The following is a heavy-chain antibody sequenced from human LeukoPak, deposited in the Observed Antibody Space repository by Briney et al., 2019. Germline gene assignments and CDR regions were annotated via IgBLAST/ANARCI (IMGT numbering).Heavy chain of an antibody. CDR2: ISISGTI. V-gene: IGHV3-48*01. CDR1: GFTFTCCW. J-gene: IGHJ4*02. Sequence: GGSLRLSCAASGFTFTCCWMSWVRQAPGKGLEWVSHISISGTIYYADSVKGRFTISRDNAKKSLSLQMNSQRAEDTAVYYCSTAKFDYWGQGTLVTVSS. CDR3: STAKFDY.